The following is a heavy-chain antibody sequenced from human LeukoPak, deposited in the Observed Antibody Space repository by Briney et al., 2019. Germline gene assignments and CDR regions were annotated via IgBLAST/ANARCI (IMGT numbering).Heavy chain of an antibody. CDR3: AREDIVVVPAGPPVDAFDI. V-gene: IGHV4-59*08. J-gene: IGHJ3*02. CDR2: IYYSGST. Sequence: PSETLSLTCTVSGGSISSYYWSWVRQPPGKGLEWIGYIYYSGSTNYNPSLKSRVTISVDTSKNQFSLKLSSVTAADMAVYYCAREDIVVVPAGPPVDAFDIWGQGTMVTVSS. CDR1: GGSISSYY. D-gene: IGHD2-2*01.